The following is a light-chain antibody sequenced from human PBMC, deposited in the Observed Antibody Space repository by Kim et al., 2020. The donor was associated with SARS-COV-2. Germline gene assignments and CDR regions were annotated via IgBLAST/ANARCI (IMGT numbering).Light chain of an antibody. CDR2: NNY. CDR1: DTGSKS. Sequence: SYELTQPPSVSVAPGKTATITCGTDDTGSKSVHWYQQKPGQAPALVIYNNYVRPSGIPERFSGSNSGNTAPLTISRVEAGDEADYYCQVWHTSSDPFVFGTGTKVTVL. CDR3: QVWHTSSDPFV. V-gene: IGLV3-21*04. J-gene: IGLJ1*01.